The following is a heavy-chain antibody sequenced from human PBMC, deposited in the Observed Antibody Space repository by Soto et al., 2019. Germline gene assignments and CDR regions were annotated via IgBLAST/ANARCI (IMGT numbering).Heavy chain of an antibody. CDR3: AKNWNWGSLVH. J-gene: IGHJ4*02. Sequence: PSETLSLTCAVSVGSISSGGYSWSWIRQPPGKGLEWVGYIYYGGSTNYNPSLKSRITISVDTPKSQFSLKLSSVAAADTAVYYCAKNWNWGSLVHWGQGTLVTVSS. CDR2: IYYGGST. D-gene: IGHD7-27*01. CDR1: VGSISSGGYS. V-gene: IGHV4-61*08.